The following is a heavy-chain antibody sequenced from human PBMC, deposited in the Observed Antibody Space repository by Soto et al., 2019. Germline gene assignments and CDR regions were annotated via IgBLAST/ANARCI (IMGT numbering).Heavy chain of an antibody. CDR2: IYYSGST. V-gene: IGHV4-31*03. J-gene: IGHJ4*02. D-gene: IGHD2-2*01. Sequence: LSLTCTVSGGSISSGGYYWSWIRQHPGKGLEWIGYIYYSGSTYYNPSLKSRVTISVDTSKNQFSLKLSSVTAADTAVYYCASSLFNYQLMWRNGGQGTLVTLAS. CDR1: GGSISSGGYY. CDR3: ASSLFNYQLMWRN.